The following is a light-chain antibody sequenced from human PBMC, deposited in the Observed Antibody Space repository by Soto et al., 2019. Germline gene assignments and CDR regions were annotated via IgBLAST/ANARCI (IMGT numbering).Light chain of an antibody. V-gene: IGLV2-14*01. Sequence: QSVLTQPASVSGSPGQSITISCTGTSXDVGGYNYVSWYQHHPGKAPKVMIYEVSNRPSGVSNRFSGSKSGNTASLTISGLQAEDEADYYCSSYTSSSTPYVFGTGTKVTVL. J-gene: IGLJ1*01. CDR3: SSYTSSSTPYV. CDR2: EVS. CDR1: SXDVGGYNY.